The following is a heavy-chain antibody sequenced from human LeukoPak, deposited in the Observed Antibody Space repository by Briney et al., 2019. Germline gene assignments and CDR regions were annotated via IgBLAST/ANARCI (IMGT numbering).Heavy chain of an antibody. V-gene: IGHV1-69*05. D-gene: IGHD6-13*01. J-gene: IGHJ4*02. CDR3: ARDRASSSWFDY. Sequence: ASVKVSCKASGGTFSSYAISWVRQAPGQGLEWMGRIIPIFGTANYAQKFQGRVTITTDESTSTAYMELSSLRSEDTAVYYCARDRASSSWFDYWGQGTLVTVSS. CDR1: GGTFSSYA. CDR2: IIPIFGTA.